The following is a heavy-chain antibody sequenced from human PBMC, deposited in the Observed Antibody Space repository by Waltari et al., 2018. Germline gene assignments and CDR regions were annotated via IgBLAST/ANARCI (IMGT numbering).Heavy chain of an antibody. J-gene: IGHJ6*02. D-gene: IGHD1-26*01. CDR1: GYTFTSYY. CDR2: ISPSGGRT. CDR3: ARMSVAGELGGDDGMDV. V-gene: IGHV1-46*01. Sequence: QVQLVQSGAEVKKPGASVKVSCKASGYTFTSYYMHWVRQAPGQGLEWMGIISPSGGRTSYAQKVQGRVTMTRDTSTSTVYMEVSSLRSEDTAVYYCARMSVAGELGGDDGMDVWGQGTTVTVSS.